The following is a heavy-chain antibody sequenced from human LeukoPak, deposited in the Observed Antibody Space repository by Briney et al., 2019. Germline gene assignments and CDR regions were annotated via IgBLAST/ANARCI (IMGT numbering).Heavy chain of an antibody. J-gene: IGHJ4*02. D-gene: IGHD1-26*01. V-gene: IGHV1-18*01. CDR3: ARDKVGAPERLDY. CDR2: ISVYNGNT. CDR1: GYTFTSYG. Sequence: ASVKVSCKASGYTFTSYGISWVRQAPGQGLEWMGWISVYNGNTNYAQNLQGRVTMTTDTSTSTAYMELRSLRSDATAEYYCARDKVGAPERLDYWGQGTLVTVSS.